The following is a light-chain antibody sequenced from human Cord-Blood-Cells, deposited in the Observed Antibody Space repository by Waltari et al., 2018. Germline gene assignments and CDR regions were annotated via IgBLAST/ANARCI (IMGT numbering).Light chain of an antibody. J-gene: IGKJ1*01. CDR2: GAS. CDR1: QSVSSSY. V-gene: IGKV3-20*01. CDR3: QQYGSSPPT. Sequence: EIALTQSPGTLSLSPGARATLSCRASQSVSSSYLAWYQQKPGQAPRLLIYGASSRATGIPDRFSGSGSGTDLTLTISRLEPEDFAVYYCQQYGSSPPTFGQGTKVEIK.